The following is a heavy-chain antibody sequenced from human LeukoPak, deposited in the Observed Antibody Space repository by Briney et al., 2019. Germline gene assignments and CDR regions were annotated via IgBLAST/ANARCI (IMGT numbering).Heavy chain of an antibody. CDR3: ARDPYNGNYGDSYYYYMDV. V-gene: IGHV3-23*01. J-gene: IGHJ6*03. CDR2: ISGSGTNT. Sequence: GGSLRLSCAASGFTFSSYAMTWVRQAPGKGLEWVSVISGSGTNTDYADSVKGRFTISRDNAKNSLYLQMNSLRAEDTAIYYCARDPYNGNYGDSYYYYMDVWGKGTTVTISS. D-gene: IGHD1-26*01. CDR1: GFTFSSYA.